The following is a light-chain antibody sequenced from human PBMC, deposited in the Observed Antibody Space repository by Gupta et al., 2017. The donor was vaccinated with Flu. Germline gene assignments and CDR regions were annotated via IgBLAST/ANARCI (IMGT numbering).Light chain of an antibody. CDR2: WAS. CDR1: QIVLYSSNNKNY. V-gene: IGKV4-1*01. J-gene: IGKJ2*01. CDR3: QQYYSTPYT. Sequence: DIVMTKSPDSLAVSLGERATINCKSSQIVLYSSNNKNYLAWYQQKPGQPPKLLIYWASTRESGVPDRCRGSGAGTDFNLTISSLQAEDVAVYYCQQYYSTPYTFGQGTKLEIK.